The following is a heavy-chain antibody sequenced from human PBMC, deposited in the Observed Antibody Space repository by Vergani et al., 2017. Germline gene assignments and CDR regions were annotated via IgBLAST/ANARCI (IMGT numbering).Heavy chain of an antibody. Sequence: QVQLVQSGAEVKKPGASVKVSCKASGYTFTSYYMHWVRPAPGQGLEWMGIINPSGGSTSYAQKFQGRVTMTRATSTSTVYLELSSLRFEDTALYYCTRGWYYDSIAYWAFWGQGTLVTVSS. V-gene: IGHV1-46*03. CDR2: INPSGGST. CDR3: TRGWYYDSIAYWAF. D-gene: IGHD3-22*01. CDR1: GYTFTSYY. J-gene: IGHJ4*02.